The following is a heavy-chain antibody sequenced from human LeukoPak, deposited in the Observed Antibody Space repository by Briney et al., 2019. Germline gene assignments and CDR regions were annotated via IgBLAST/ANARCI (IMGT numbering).Heavy chain of an antibody. CDR2: INGDGSWT. Sequence: GGSLRLSCAASGNYWMHWVRQVPGKGLVWVSHINGDGSWTSYADSVKGRFTISKDNAKNTVYLQINSLRPEDTAVYYCARSPLSYSSGLYFFDYWGQGTLVTVSS. CDR3: ARSPLSYSSGLYFFDY. CDR1: GNYW. V-gene: IGHV3-74*01. J-gene: IGHJ4*02. D-gene: IGHD6-19*01.